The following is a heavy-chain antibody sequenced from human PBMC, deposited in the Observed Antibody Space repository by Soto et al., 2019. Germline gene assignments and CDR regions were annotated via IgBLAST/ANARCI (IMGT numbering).Heavy chain of an antibody. CDR2: ISYDGSNK. D-gene: IGHD3-10*01. CDR1: GFTFSSYG. V-gene: IGHV3-30*18. Sequence: GGSLRLSCAASGFTFSSYGMHWVRQAPGKGLEWVAVISYDGSNKYYADSVKGRFTISRDNSKNTLYLQMNSLRAEDTAVYYCAKDLIITAPPYYYYMDVWGKGTTVTVSS. CDR3: AKDLIITAPPYYYYMDV. J-gene: IGHJ6*03.